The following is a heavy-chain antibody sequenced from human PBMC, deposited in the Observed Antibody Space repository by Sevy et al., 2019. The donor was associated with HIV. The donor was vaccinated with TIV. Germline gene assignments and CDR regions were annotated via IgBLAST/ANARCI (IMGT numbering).Heavy chain of an antibody. V-gene: IGHV3-23*01. Sequence: GGSLRLSCAASGFTFSSYAMSWVRQAPGKGLEWVSAISGSGGSTYYADSVKGRFTISRDNSKNTLYLQMNSLRAEDTAVYYCAKVGLMVYAIVGDFDYWGQGTLVTVSS. D-gene: IGHD2-8*01. CDR1: GFTFSSYA. CDR3: AKVGLMVYAIVGDFDY. J-gene: IGHJ4*02. CDR2: ISGSGGST.